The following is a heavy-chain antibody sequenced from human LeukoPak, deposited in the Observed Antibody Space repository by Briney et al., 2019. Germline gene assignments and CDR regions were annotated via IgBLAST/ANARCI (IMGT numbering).Heavy chain of an antibody. V-gene: IGHV5-51*01. D-gene: IGHD1-26*01. Sequence: XESLQISCKGSGYSFTSYWIGWVRQMPGKGLEWMGIIYPGDSDTRYSPSFQGQVTISADKSISTAYLQWSSLKASDTAMYYCARPSGSYMDPFDYWGQGTLVTVSS. J-gene: IGHJ4*02. CDR2: IYPGDSDT. CDR3: ARPSGSYMDPFDY. CDR1: GYSFTSYW.